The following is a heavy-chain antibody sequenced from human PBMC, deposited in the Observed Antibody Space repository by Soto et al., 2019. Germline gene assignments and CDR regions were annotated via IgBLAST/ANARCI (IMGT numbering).Heavy chain of an antibody. CDR3: ARDRGPTNSNWYFDL. J-gene: IGHJ2*01. V-gene: IGHV1-69*08. CDR2: IIPILGIA. CDR1: GGTFSSYT. D-gene: IGHD7-27*01. Sequence: QVQLVQSGAEVKKPGSSVKVSCKASGGTFSSYTISWVRQAPGQGLEWMGRIIPILGIANYAQKFQGRVTITVDKSTSTAYMELSSLRSEDTAVYYCARDRGPTNSNWYFDLLGRGTLVTVSS.